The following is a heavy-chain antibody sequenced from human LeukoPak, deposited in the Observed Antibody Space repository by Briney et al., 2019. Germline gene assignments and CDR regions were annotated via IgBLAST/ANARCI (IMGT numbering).Heavy chain of an antibody. CDR3: VRGILTGYYTDH. V-gene: IGHV3-11*03. D-gene: IGHD3-9*01. CDR2: ISSSTGYT. CDR1: GFSFSDYY. Sequence: GGSLRLSCAASGFSFSDYYMTWIRQAPGKGLEWVSYISSSTGYTNYAASVKGRFTISRDNAKNSLYLQMNSLRAEDTVVYYCVRGILTGYYTDHWGQGTLVTVSS. J-gene: IGHJ5*02.